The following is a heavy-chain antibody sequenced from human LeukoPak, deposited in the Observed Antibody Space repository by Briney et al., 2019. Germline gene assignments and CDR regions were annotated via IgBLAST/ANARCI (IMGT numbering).Heavy chain of an antibody. CDR2: IKLDGSEK. V-gene: IGHV3-7*01. J-gene: IGHJ4*02. CDR3: AREVSLDS. CDR1: GFSFSSYS. Sequence: GGSLRLSCAASGFSFSSYSMSWVRQAPGKGLEWVANIKLDGSEKYYVDSVRGRFTISRDNAKNSLYLQMNSLRAEDTALYYCAREVSLDSWGQGTLVTVSS.